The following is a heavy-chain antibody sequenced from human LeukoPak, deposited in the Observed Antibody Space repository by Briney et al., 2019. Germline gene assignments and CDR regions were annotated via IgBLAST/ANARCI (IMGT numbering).Heavy chain of an antibody. J-gene: IGHJ4*02. CDR1: GFTFTTFA. V-gene: IGHV1-58*01. CDR3: AAAYCGGDCYSSPGDY. CDR2: IVVGSGNT. D-gene: IGHD2-21*02. Sequence: ASVKVSCKASGFTFTTFAVQWVRQARGQRLEWIGWIVVGSGNTNYAQKFQERVTITRDMSTSTAYMELSSLRSEDTAVYYCAAAYCGGDCYSSPGDYWGQGTLVTVSS.